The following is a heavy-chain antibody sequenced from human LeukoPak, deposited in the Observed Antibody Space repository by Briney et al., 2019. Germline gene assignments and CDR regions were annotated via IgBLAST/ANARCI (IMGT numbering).Heavy chain of an antibody. CDR3: ARDYYDSSGYYSLGAFDI. Sequence: PSETLSLTCSVSGGSISSSSYYWGWIRQPPGKGLEWIGSIYYSGSTYYNPSLKSRLTISIDTSKNQFSLKLTSVTAADTAVYYCARDYYDSSGYYSLGAFDIWGQGTMVTVSS. CDR1: GGSISSSSYY. V-gene: IGHV4-39*07. J-gene: IGHJ3*02. CDR2: IYYSGST. D-gene: IGHD3-22*01.